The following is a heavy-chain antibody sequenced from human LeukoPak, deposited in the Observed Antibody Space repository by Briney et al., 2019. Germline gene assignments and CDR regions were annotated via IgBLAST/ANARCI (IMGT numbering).Heavy chain of an antibody. D-gene: IGHD6-19*01. CDR3: ARGSGWNSFDP. CDR2: IYTNGWT. Sequence: PSETLSLTCTVSGSSITSDLYYWTWIRQPAGKGLEWIGRIYTNGWTDYNPSLKSRVTISVDTSKNQFSLKVSLVTAADTAFYYCARGSGWNSFDPRGQGTLVTVSS. V-gene: IGHV4-61*02. CDR1: GSSITSDLYY. J-gene: IGHJ5*02.